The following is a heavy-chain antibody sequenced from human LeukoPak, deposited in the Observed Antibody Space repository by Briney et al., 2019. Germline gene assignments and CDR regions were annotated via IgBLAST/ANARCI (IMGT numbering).Heavy chain of an antibody. D-gene: IGHD2-2*02. Sequence: PGRSLRLSCVASGFTFSSYSMNWVRQAPGKGLEWVSSISSSSSYIYYADSVKGRFTTSRDNAKNSLYLQMNSLRAEDTAVYYCARVGIVVVPAAIRGYYYYYMDVWGKGTTVTVSS. V-gene: IGHV3-21*01. CDR2: ISSSSSYI. CDR3: ARVGIVVVPAAIRGYYYYYMDV. CDR1: GFTFSSYS. J-gene: IGHJ6*03.